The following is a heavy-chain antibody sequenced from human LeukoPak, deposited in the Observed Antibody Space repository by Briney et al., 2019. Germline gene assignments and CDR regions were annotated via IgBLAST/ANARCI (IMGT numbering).Heavy chain of an antibody. Sequence: GASVKVSCKASGYTFTSYGISWVRQAPGQGLEWMGWISAYNGNTNYAQKFQGRVTMTRNTSISTAYMELSSLRSEDTAVYYCARGYPDWGGVTGDYWGQGTLVTVSS. J-gene: IGHJ4*02. CDR1: GYTFTSYG. CDR3: ARGYPDWGGVTGDY. D-gene: IGHD7-27*01. CDR2: ISAYNGNT. V-gene: IGHV1-18*01.